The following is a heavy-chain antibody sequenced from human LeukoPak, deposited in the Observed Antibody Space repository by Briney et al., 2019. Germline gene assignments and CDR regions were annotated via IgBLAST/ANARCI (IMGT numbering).Heavy chain of an antibody. CDR3: ARGKPRGDTSWLDP. D-gene: IGHD2-2*01. Sequence: SETLSLTCTVSGGSISSSSYYWGWIRQPPGKGLEWIGSIYYSGSTYYNPSLKSRVTISVDTSKNQFSLKLSSVTAADTAVYYCARGKPRGDTSWLDPWGQGTLVTVSS. V-gene: IGHV4-39*07. CDR2: IYYSGST. J-gene: IGHJ5*02. CDR1: GGSISSSSYY.